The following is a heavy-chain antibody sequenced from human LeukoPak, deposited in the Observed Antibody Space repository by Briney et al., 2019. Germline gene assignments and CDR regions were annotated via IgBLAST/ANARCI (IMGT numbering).Heavy chain of an antibody. D-gene: IGHD3-3*01. CDR1: GGSISSYY. CDR2: IYCSGST. J-gene: IGHJ4*02. Sequence: SETLSLTCTVSGGSISSYYWSWIRQPPGQGLEWIGYIYCSGSTTYTTSLKSRVTISVYTSKNQFSLKLSSVTAADTAVYYCARMDDFWSCPSWRLDYWGQGTLVTVSS. V-gene: IGHV4-59*08. CDR3: ARMDDFWSCPSWRLDY.